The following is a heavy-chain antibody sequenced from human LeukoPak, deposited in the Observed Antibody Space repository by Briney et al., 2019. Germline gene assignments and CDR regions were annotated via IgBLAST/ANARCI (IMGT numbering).Heavy chain of an antibody. D-gene: IGHD3-3*01. CDR1: GYTFTSYD. Sequence: ASVKVSCKASGYTFTSYDINWVRQATGQGLEWMGWMSPNSGSTGYAQKFQGRVTMTRNTSISTAYMELSSLRSEDTAVYYCARGLLSRSVFGVVIRYFQHWGQGTLITVSS. CDR3: ARGLLSRSVFGVVIRYFQH. CDR2: MSPNSGST. J-gene: IGHJ1*01. V-gene: IGHV1-8*01.